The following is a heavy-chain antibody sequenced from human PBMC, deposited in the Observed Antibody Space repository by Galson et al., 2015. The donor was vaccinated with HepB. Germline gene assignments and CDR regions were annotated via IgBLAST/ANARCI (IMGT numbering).Heavy chain of an antibody. CDR2: IKSKANGATT. CDR3: ITDQKYFIGSGARGDI. Sequence: SLRLSCAGSGFTFSYAWMSWVRQAPGKGPEWVGRIKSKANGATTDYAAPVRGRFIISRDDSRKILYLQMNSLEAEDTAVYYCITDQKYFIGSGARGDIWGQGTMVTVSS. V-gene: IGHV3-15*01. J-gene: IGHJ3*02. CDR1: GFTFSYAW. D-gene: IGHD3-10*01.